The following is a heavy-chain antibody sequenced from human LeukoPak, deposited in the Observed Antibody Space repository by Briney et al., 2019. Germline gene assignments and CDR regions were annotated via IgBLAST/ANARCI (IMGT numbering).Heavy chain of an antibody. CDR3: ARVEEDFVLRYFYYFDY. CDR1: GYTFTGYY. Sequence: ASVKVSCKASGYTFTGYYMHWVRQAPGQGLEWMGWINPNSGGTNYAQKFQGRVTMTRDTSISTAYMELSRLRSDDTAVYYCARVEEDFVLRYFYYFDYWGQGTLVTVSS. J-gene: IGHJ4*02. CDR2: INPNSGGT. V-gene: IGHV1-2*02. D-gene: IGHD3-9*01.